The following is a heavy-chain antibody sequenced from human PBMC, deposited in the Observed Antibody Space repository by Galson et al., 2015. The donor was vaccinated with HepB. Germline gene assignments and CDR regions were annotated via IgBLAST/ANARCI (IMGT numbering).Heavy chain of an antibody. Sequence: SLRLSCAASGFTLSSYSMTWVRQAPGKGLEWVSYISSSGSTIYYADSVKGRFTISRDNSKNSLYLQMNSLRAEDTAVNYCARGWSRPYNWLDPWGQGTLVTVSS. J-gene: IGHJ5*02. CDR3: ARGWSRPYNWLDP. V-gene: IGHV3-48*04. CDR2: ISSSGSTI. CDR1: GFTLSSYS.